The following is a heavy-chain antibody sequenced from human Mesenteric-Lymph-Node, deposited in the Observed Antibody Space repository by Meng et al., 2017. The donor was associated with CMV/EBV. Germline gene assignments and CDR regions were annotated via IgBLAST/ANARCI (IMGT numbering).Heavy chain of an antibody. V-gene: IGHV4-39*07. CDR1: GGSISSSTYY. CDR3: ARDGANCSSTTCLRSAFDI. J-gene: IGHJ3*02. CDR2: MYYSGST. Sequence: SETLSLTCTVSGGSISSSTYYWGWIRQPPGRGLEWIGSMYYSGSTYYNPSLKSRVTISVDTSKNQFSLKLSSVTAADTAVYYCARDGANCSSTTCLRSAFDIWGQGTMVTVSS. D-gene: IGHD2-2*01.